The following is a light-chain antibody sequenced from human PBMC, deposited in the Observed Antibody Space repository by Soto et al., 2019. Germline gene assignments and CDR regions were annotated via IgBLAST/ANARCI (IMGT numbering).Light chain of an antibody. CDR2: GAS. V-gene: IGKV3-20*01. Sequence: ESVWPQYAGTLSLSPGERATLSCRASQSVSNNYLAWYQQKPGQAPRLLIYGASNRATGVPDRFSGSGSGTDFTLTSSRLEPEDFAVYYCQQYGISGTFGQGTKVDIK. CDR3: QQYGISGT. CDR1: QSVSNNY. J-gene: IGKJ1*01.